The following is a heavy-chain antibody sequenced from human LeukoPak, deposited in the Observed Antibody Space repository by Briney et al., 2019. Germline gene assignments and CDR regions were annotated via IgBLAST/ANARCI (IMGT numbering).Heavy chain of an antibody. CDR1: GFAFEDYP. CDR2: ISWDGGTT. D-gene: IGHD6-19*01. J-gene: IGHJ4*02. CDR3: ARVYSSGWSLPFEY. Sequence: GGSLRLSCAASGFAFEDYPMHWVRQAPGKGLEWVSLISWDGGTTYYADSVKGRFTISRDNSKNTLYLQMSSLRAEDTAIYYCARVYSSGWSLPFEYWGQGTLVTVSS. V-gene: IGHV3-43*01.